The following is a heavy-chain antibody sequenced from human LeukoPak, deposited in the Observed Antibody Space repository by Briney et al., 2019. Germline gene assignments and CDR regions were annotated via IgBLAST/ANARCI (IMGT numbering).Heavy chain of an antibody. CDR2: INHSGST. J-gene: IGHJ5*02. V-gene: IGHV4-34*01. D-gene: IGHD6-13*01. CDR1: GGSFSGYY. Sequence: PSETLSLTCAVYGGSFSGYYWSWIRQPPGKGLEWIGEINHSGSTNYNPSLMSRVTISVDTSKNQFSLKLSSVTAADTAVYYCARGPGDSSSWYGVAKNWFDPWGQGTLVTVSS. CDR3: ARGPGDSSSWYGVAKNWFDP.